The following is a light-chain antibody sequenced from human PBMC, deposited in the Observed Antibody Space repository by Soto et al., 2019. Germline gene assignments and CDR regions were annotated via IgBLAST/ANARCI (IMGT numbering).Light chain of an antibody. V-gene: IGKV1-39*01. CDR1: HRIRSF. CDR3: QQLSNSLMSA. CDR2: GAS. J-gene: IGKJ2*01. Sequence: DFQLTQSPSSLSASVGDRVTITCRASHRIRSFLNWYQQKPGKAPRLLIYGASRLQRGVPSRFSGSGSGTEFTLTISSLQPEDFATYYCQQLSNSLMSAFGQGTHLEIK.